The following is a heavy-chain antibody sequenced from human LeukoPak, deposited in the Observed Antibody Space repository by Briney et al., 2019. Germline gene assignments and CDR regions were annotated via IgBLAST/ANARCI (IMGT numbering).Heavy chain of an antibody. CDR2: ISAYNGNT. CDR3: ARVDILTGYFDY. D-gene: IGHD3-9*01. J-gene: IGHJ4*02. V-gene: IGHV1-18*01. CDR1: GYTFTSYG. Sequence: ASVKVSCKASGYTFTSYGISWVRQAPGQGLEWMGWISAYNGNTNYAQKLQGRVTMTTDTSTSTAYMELRSLRSDDTAVYCCARVDILTGYFDYWGQGTLVTVSS.